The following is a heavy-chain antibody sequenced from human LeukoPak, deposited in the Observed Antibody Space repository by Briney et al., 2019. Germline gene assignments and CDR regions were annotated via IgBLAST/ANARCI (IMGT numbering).Heavy chain of an antibody. J-gene: IGHJ4*02. V-gene: IGHV3-7*04. CDR3: ARDSPGYLAYDS. D-gene: IGHD1-1*01. CDR2: IGEDGSAT. CDR1: GFTFSTYW. Sequence: GGSLRLFCAASGFTFSTYWMTWVRQAPGKAREWVANIGEDGSATYYVDSVKGRFTISRDSAKNSLYLQMNSLRAEDTAVYYCARDSPGYLAYDSWGQGTLVTVSS.